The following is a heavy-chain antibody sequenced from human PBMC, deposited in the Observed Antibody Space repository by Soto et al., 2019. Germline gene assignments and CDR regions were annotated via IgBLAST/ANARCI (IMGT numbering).Heavy chain of an antibody. Sequence: SVKVSFKVSGYKFNSHSINWLRQAPGQGLEWMGWINPNTGNPTYEQGFTGRFVFSVDTSVSTVYLQIFSLKADDSAVYYCARDRASGSFDYWGQGTLVTVSS. V-gene: IGHV7-4-1*01. CDR3: ARDRASGSFDY. CDR1: GYKFNSHS. D-gene: IGHD1-26*01. CDR2: INPNTGNP. J-gene: IGHJ4*02.